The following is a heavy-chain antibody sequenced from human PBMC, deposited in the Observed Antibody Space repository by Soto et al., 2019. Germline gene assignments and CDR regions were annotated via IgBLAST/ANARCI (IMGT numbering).Heavy chain of an antibody. V-gene: IGHV1-69*01. Sequence: QVQLVQSGAEGKKPGSSVKVSCKASGGTFSSYDISWVRQAPGQGLEWMGGIIPISGTANYAQKFQGRVTITADESTSTAYMELSSLRSEDTAVYYCARSQGSSTSLEIYYYYYYGMDVWGQGTTVTVAS. CDR1: GGTFSSYD. D-gene: IGHD2-2*01. J-gene: IGHJ6*02. CDR2: IIPISGTA. CDR3: ARSQGSSTSLEIYYYYYYGMDV.